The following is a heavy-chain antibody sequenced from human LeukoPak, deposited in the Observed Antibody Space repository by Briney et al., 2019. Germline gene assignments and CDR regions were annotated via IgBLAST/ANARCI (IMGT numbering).Heavy chain of an antibody. J-gene: IGHJ4*02. V-gene: IGHV4-39*01. CDR2: IYYSGST. CDR3: ARQEWLVHGGGVDY. Sequence: SETLSLTCTVSGGSISSSSYYWGWIRQPPGKGLEWIGSIYYSGSTYDNPSLKSRVTISVDSSKNQFSLKLSSVTAADTAVYYCARQEWLVHGGGVDYWGQGTLVTVSS. CDR1: GGSISSSSYY. D-gene: IGHD6-19*01.